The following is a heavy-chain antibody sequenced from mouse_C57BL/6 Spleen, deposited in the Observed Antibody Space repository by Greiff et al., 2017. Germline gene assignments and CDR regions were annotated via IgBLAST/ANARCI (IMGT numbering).Heavy chain of an antibody. CDR1: GYAFSSYW. V-gene: IGHV1-80*01. CDR2: IYPGDGDT. Sequence: QVQLKQSGAELVKPGASVKISCKASGYAFSSYWMNWVKQRPGKGLEWIGQIYPGDGDTNYNGKFKGKATLTADKSSSTAYMQLSSLTSEDSAVYVCARGDSSGYVGFAYWGQGTLVTVSA. CDR3: ARGDSSGYVGFAY. D-gene: IGHD3-2*02. J-gene: IGHJ3*01.